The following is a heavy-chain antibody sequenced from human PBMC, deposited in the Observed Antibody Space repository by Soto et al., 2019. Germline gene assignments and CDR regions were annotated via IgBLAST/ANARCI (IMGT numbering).Heavy chain of an antibody. J-gene: IGHJ5*02. Sequence: SLRLSCAAXGFTFSSYWMHWVHQAPGKGLVWVSRINSGGSSTSYADSVKGRFTISRDNAKNTLYLQMNSLRAEDTAVYYCARERIAARWFDPWGQGTLVTVSS. CDR3: ARERIAARWFDP. CDR2: INSGGSST. D-gene: IGHD6-6*01. CDR1: GFTFSSYW. V-gene: IGHV3-74*01.